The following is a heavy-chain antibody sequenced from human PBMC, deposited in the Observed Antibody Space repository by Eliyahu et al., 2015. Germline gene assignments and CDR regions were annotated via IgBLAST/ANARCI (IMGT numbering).Heavy chain of an antibody. D-gene: IGHD6-13*01. Sequence: QVQLVESGGGVVQSWEVPEXXLCSXXXRIXWVRQAPGKGLEWVAVISYDGSNKYYADSVKGRFTISRDNSKNTLYLQMNSLRAEDTAVYYCAKISWPYSSSPGEGFDYWGQGTLVTVSS. CDR1: XR. J-gene: IGHJ4*02. V-gene: IGHV3-30*18. CDR3: AKISWPYSSSPGEGFDY. CDR2: ISYDGSNK.